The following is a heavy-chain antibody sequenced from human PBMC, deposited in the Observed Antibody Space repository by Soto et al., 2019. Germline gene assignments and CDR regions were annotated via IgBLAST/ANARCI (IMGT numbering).Heavy chain of an antibody. CDR2: INSDGSST. CDR3: ARRGAAAGTGSRFDP. Sequence: GGSLRLSCAASGFTFSSYWMHWVRQAPGKGLVWVSRINSDGSSTSYADSVKGRFTISRDNAKNTLYLQMNSLRAEDTAVYYCARRGAAAGTGSRFDPWGQGTLVTVSS. J-gene: IGHJ5*02. D-gene: IGHD6-13*01. CDR1: GFTFSSYW. V-gene: IGHV3-74*01.